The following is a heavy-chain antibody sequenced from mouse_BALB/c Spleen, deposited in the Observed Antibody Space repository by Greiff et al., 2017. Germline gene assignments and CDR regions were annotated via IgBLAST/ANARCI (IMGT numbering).Heavy chain of an antibody. CDR2: ISSGGST. D-gene: IGHD2-2*01. Sequence: EVKLVESGGGLVKPGGSLKLSCAASGFTFSSYAMSWVRQTPEKRLEWVASISSGGSTYYPDSVKGRFTISRDNARNILYLQMSSLRSEDTAMYYCARGYGDDGGFDYWGQGTTLTVSS. J-gene: IGHJ2*01. CDR3: ARGYGDDGGFDY. CDR1: GFTFSSYA. V-gene: IGHV5-6-5*01.